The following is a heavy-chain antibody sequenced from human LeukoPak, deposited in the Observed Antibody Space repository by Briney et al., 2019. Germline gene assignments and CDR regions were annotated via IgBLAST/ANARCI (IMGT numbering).Heavy chain of an antibody. CDR2: IVVGSGNT. Sequence: SVKVSCKASGFTFTSSAMQWVRQARGQRLEWIGWIVVGSGNTNYAQKFQGRVTITRDMSTSTVYMELSSLRSEDTAVYYCARSRYYDILTASSWFDPWGQGTLVTVSS. V-gene: IGHV1-58*02. CDR3: ARSRYYDILTASSWFDP. D-gene: IGHD3-9*01. CDR1: GFTFTSSA. J-gene: IGHJ5*02.